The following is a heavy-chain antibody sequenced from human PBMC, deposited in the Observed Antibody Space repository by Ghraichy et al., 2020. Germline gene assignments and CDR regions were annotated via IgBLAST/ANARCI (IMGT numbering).Heavy chain of an antibody. J-gene: IGHJ2*01. CDR2: ISSSGGNT. Sequence: GGSLRLSCVASGFTFSSSGMSWLRQAPGKGLEWVSSISSSGGNTYYADSVKGRLTISRDNSKNTLYLQMNSLTAEDSAVDYCAKIGAIGQLYFDLWGRGTLVTVPS. D-gene: IGHD1-26*01. CDR3: AKIGAIGQLYFDL. V-gene: IGHV3-23*01. CDR1: GFTFSSSG.